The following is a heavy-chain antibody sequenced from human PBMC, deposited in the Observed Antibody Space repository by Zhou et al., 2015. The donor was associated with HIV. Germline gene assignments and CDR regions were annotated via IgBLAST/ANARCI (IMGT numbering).Heavy chain of an antibody. V-gene: IGHV1-69*01. CDR2: IIPIFGTA. Sequence: QVQLVQSGAEVKKPGSSVKVSCKASGGTFSSYAISWVRQAPGQGLEWMGGIIPIFGTANYAQKFQGRVTITADESTSTAYMELSSLRSEDTAVYYCARGTPYVRGSRVVRCPWYGPRTRVRDRNPVPGSVPVPFPPVREGRSTYPSPRNPPFTPRFPPSVPFRRYG. CDR3: ARGTPYVRGSRVVRCPWYGPRTRVRDRNPVPGSVPVPFPPVREGRSTYPSPRNPPFTPRFPPSVPFRRYG. D-gene: IGHD1-14*01. CDR1: GGTFSSYA. J-gene: IGHJ6*01.